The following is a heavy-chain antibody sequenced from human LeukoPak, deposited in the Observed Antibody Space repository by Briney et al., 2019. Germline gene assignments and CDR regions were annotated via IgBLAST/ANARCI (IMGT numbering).Heavy chain of an antibody. D-gene: IGHD6-13*01. J-gene: IGHJ6*03. V-gene: IGHV3-9*01. CDR3: AKDGYSSRRYYYYYMDV. CDR1: GFTFDDYA. Sequence: GGSLRLSCAASGFTFDDYAMHWVRQAPGKGLEWVSGISWNSGSIGYADSVKGRFTISRDNAKNSLYLQMNSLRAEDTALYYCAKDGYSSRRYYYYYMDVWGKGTTVPVSS. CDR2: ISWNSGSI.